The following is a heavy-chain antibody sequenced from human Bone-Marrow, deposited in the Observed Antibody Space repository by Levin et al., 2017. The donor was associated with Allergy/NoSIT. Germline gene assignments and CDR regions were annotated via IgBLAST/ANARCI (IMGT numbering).Heavy chain of an antibody. CDR2: IYYSGST. D-gene: IGHD3-22*01. CDR1: GGSISSSSYY. CDR3: ARDHDSSGYYPD. Sequence: SETLSLTCTVSGGSISSSSYYWGWIRQPPGKGLEWIGSIYYSGSTYYNPSLKSRVTISVDTSKNQFSLKLSSVTAADTAVYYCARDHDSSGYYPDWGQGTLVTVSS. J-gene: IGHJ4*02. V-gene: IGHV4-39*07.